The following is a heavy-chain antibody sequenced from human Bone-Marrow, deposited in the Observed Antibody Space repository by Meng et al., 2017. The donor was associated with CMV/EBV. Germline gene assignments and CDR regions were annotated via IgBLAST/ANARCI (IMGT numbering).Heavy chain of an antibody. CDR2: IWYDGSNK. D-gene: IGHD3-16*02. V-gene: IGHV3-33*01. J-gene: IGHJ4*02. CDR3: ARGIMITFGGVIARDPLGY. CDR1: GFTFSSYG. Sequence: GESLKISCAASGFTFSSYGMHWVRQAPGKGLEWVAVIWYDGSNKYYADSVKGRFTISRDNSKNTLYLQMNSLRAEDTAVYYCARGIMITFGGVIARDPLGYWGQGTLVTVSS.